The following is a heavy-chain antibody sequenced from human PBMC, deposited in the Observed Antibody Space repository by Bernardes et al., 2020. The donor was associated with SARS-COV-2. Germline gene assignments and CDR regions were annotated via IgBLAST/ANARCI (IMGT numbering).Heavy chain of an antibody. V-gene: IGHV3-23*01. D-gene: IGHD3-10*01. CDR3: AGYGPGSYKWFDP. Sequence: GSLRRPCAASGFTFSSYAMTWVRQAPGKGLVWFSTISGSGGSTHYADSVKGPFTIPSDTSKNTLYLKMNSLGAEYTAVFYCAGYGPGSYKWFDPWGQGTLVTVSS. CDR1: GFTFSSYA. CDR2: ISGSGGST. J-gene: IGHJ5*02.